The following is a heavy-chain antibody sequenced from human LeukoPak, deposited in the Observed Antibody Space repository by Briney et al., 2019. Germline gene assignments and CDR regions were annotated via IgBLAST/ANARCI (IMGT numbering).Heavy chain of an antibody. CDR1: GFTFSSYS. J-gene: IGHJ4*02. Sequence: GGSLGLSCAASGFTFSSYSMNWVRQAPGKGLEWVSYISSSSSTIYYADSVKGRFTISRDNAKNSLYLQMNSLRAEDTAVYYCARDHGGRTTLYYFDYWGQGTLVTVSS. CDR2: ISSSSSTI. CDR3: ARDHGGRTTLYYFDY. D-gene: IGHD1-1*01. V-gene: IGHV3-48*01.